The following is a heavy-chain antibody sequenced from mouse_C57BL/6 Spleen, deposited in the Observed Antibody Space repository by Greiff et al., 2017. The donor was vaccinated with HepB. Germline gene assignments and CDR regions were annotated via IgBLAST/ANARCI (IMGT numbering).Heavy chain of an antibody. Sequence: EVQLQQSGPELVKPGASVKISCKASGYTFTDYYMNWVKQSHGKSLEWIGDINPNNGGTSYNQKFKGKATLTVDKSSSTAYMELRSLTSEDSAVYYCARSKGWDYWGQGTTLTVSS. CDR3: ARSKGWDY. CDR1: GYTFTDYY. J-gene: IGHJ2*01. D-gene: IGHD3-3*01. CDR2: INPNNGGT. V-gene: IGHV1-26*01.